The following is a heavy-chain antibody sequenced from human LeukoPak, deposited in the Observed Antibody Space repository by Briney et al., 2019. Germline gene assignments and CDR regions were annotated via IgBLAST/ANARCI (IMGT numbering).Heavy chain of an antibody. Sequence: GGSLRLSCAASGFTFSSYSMNWVRQAPGKGLEWVAVIRYDGSQKYYADSVKGRFTISRDNSKNTLFLQLNSLRPEDTAVYYCAKTRDYGEYRGVDYWGQGILVTVSS. D-gene: IGHD4-17*01. CDR2: IRYDGSQK. V-gene: IGHV3-30*02. CDR3: AKTRDYGEYRGVDY. J-gene: IGHJ4*02. CDR1: GFTFSSYS.